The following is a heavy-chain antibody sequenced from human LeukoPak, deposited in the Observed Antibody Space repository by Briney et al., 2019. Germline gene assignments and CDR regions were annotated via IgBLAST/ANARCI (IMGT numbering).Heavy chain of an antibody. CDR1: GGSMSSNY. Sequence: SETLSLTCTVSGGSMSSNYWNWIRQPPGQALEWNGYISYSGSTNYNPSLKSRVTISLDTSKNQFSLNLSSVTAADTAVYFCARGLSGPTAYFDYWGQGTLVTVSS. V-gene: IGHV4-59*01. CDR3: ARGLSGPTAYFDY. J-gene: IGHJ4*02. D-gene: IGHD6-25*01. CDR2: ISYSGST.